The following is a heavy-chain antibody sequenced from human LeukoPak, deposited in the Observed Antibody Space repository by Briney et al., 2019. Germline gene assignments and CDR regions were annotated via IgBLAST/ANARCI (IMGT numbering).Heavy chain of an antibody. CDR3: ASDDNGYSYGYAGDY. V-gene: IGHV1-69*05. D-gene: IGHD5-18*01. Sequence: ASVKVSCKASGYTFTGYYMHWVRQAPGQGLEWMGGIIPIFGTANYAQKFQGRVTITTDESTSTAYMELSSLRSEDTAVYYCASDDNGYSYGYAGDYWGQGTLVTVSS. CDR1: GYTFTGYY. J-gene: IGHJ4*02. CDR2: IIPIFGTA.